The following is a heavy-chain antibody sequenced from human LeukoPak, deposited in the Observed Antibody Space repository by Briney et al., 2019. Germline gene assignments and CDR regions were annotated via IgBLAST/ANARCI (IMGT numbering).Heavy chain of an antibody. CDR3: ARGYGDFMVEGRYFHS. Sequence: PSETLSLTCTVSDGSITNYDWSWVRQPPGKGLEFIGHVHYSGTANYNPSLRSRVTISIDTSKKHFFLKLKSVTAADAAVYYCARGYGDFMVEGRYFHSWGQGTLVTVSS. J-gene: IGHJ4*02. D-gene: IGHD4-17*01. CDR1: DGSITNYD. CDR2: VHYSGTA. V-gene: IGHV4-59*01.